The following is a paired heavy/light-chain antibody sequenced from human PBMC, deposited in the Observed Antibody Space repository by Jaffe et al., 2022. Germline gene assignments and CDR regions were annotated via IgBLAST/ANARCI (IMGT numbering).Heavy chain of an antibody. V-gene: IGHV4-30-2*01. J-gene: IGHJ4*02. CDR3: ARDGRGSNFPFDY. CDR2: IYHSGST. CDR1: GGSISSDGCS. Sequence: QLQLQESGSGLVKPSQTLSLTCAVSGGSISSDGCSWSWIRQPPGKGLEWIGYIYHSGSTDYNPSLKSRVTISVDRAKNQFSLKVSAVTAADTAVYYCARDGRGSNFPFDYWGQGTLVTVSS. D-gene: IGHD4-4*01.
Light chain of an antibody. CDR3: QQYGSSPWT. CDR1: QSVSSNY. J-gene: IGKJ1*01. CDR2: GAS. V-gene: IGKV3-20*01. Sequence: EIVLTQSPGTLSLSPGERATLSCRASQSVSSNYLAWYQQKPGQAPRLLIYGASSRATGIPDRFSGSGSGTDFTLTISRLEPEDFAVYYCQQYGSSPWTFGQGTKVEIK.